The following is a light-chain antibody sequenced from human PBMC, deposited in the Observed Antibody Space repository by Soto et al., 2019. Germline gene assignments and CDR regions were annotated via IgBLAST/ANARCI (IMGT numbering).Light chain of an antibody. J-gene: IGKJ1*01. CDR1: QSISSW. V-gene: IGKV1-5*01. CDR3: PQYDNLPPTWT. CDR2: DAS. Sequence: DIQMTQSPSTLSASVGDRGTNTGGARQSISSWLAWYQPKPGKATKLLIXDASSLESGVPSSFSVGRSGTHITCTSGNLQPQDIASSYGPQYDNLPPTWTFGPGTKVDIK.